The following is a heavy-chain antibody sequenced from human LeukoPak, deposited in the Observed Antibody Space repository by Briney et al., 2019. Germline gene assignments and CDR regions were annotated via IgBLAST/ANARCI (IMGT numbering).Heavy chain of an antibody. D-gene: IGHD3-22*01. Sequence: ASVKVSCKASGYTFLSYGITWVRQAPGQGLEWMGRINPNSGGTNYAQKFQGRVTMTRDTSISTAYMELSRLRSDDTAVYYCASPADYYDSSGYDYWGQGTLVTVSS. J-gene: IGHJ4*02. CDR2: INPNSGGT. CDR1: GYTFLSYG. CDR3: ASPADYYDSSGYDY. V-gene: IGHV1-2*06.